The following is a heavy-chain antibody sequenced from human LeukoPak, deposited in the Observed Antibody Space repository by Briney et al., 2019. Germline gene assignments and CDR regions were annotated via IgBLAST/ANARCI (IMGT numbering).Heavy chain of an antibody. D-gene: IGHD2-15*01. J-gene: IGHJ4*02. V-gene: IGHV3-21*01. CDR1: GFTFSSYS. Sequence: GGSLRLSCAASGFTFSSYSMNWVRQAPGKGLEWVSSISSSSSYIYYADSVKGRFTSSRDNAKNSLYLQMNSLRAEDTAVYYCARDLFGVVADYYFDYWGQGTLVTVSS. CDR3: ARDLFGVVADYYFDY. CDR2: ISSSSSYI.